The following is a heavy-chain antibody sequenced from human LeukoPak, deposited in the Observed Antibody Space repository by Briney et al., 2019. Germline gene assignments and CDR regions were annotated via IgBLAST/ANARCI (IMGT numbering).Heavy chain of an antibody. CDR3: ARDDGEGIDY. J-gene: IGHJ4*02. CDR2: IHSSRGT. V-gene: IGHV4-59*12. CDR1: GGSISNYY. Sequence: PSETLSLTCTVSGGSISNYYWSWIRQPPGKGLEWIEYIHSSRGTNYNPSLKSRVTISPDTSRNQFSLKLSSVTAADTAVYYCARDDGEGIDYWGQGTLVTVSS. D-gene: IGHD3-10*01.